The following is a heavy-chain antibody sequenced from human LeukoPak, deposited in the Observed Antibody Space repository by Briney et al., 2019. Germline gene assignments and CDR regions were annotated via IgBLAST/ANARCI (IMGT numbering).Heavy chain of an antibody. D-gene: IGHD5-12*01. V-gene: IGHV4-38-2*02. Sequence: PSETLSLTCTVSGYSISSGYYWGWIRQPPGKGLEWIGSIYHSGSTYYNPSLKSRVTISVDTSKNQFSLKLSSVTAADTAVYYCARGQLLPNSGYDHWGRGTLVTVSS. CDR1: GYSISSGYY. J-gene: IGHJ4*02. CDR2: IYHSGST. CDR3: ARGQLLPNSGYDH.